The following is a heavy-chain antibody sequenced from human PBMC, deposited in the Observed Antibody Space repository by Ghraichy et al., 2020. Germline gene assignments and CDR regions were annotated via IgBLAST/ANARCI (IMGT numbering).Heavy chain of an antibody. CDR2: LYSGGTT. Sequence: GGSLRLSCAASGFNVGSTYMGWVRQAPGKGLEWVSILYSGGTTHYTDSAKDRFIVSRDENRYIHLFQMKILRVADTATYYYAFVEAGYRISWGHESRVTVSS. J-gene: IGHJ4*03. V-gene: IGHV3-66*01. CDR1: GFNVGSTY. D-gene: IGHD3-9*01. CDR3: AFVEAGYRIS.